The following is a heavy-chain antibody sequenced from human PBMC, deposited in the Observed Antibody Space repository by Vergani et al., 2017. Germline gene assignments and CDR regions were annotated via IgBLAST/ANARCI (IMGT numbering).Heavy chain of an antibody. D-gene: IGHD2-21*02. CDR2: ISYDGSNK. Sequence: QVQLVESGGGMVQPGRSLRLSCAASGFTFSSYAMHWVRQAPGKGLEWVAVISYDGSNKYYADSVKGRFTISRDNSKNTLYLQMNSLRAEDTAVYYCARSNIVVVTAAFLDFDYWGQGTLVTVSS. J-gene: IGHJ4*02. V-gene: IGHV3-30-3*01. CDR1: GFTFSSYA. CDR3: ARSNIVVVTAAFLDFDY.